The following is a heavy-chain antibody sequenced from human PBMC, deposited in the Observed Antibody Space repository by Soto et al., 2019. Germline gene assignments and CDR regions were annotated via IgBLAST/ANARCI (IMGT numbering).Heavy chain of an antibody. CDR1: GGTFSSYA. V-gene: IGHV1-69*01. CDR2: IIPIFGTA. D-gene: IGHD4-17*01. J-gene: IGHJ6*02. Sequence: QVQLVQSGAEVKKPGSSVKVSCKASGGTFSSYAISWVRQAPGQGLVWMGGIIPIFGTANYAQKFQGRVTIPADESTSTAYMELSSLRSEDTAVYYCAVTVTTHYGMDVWGQGTTVTVSS. CDR3: AVTVTTHYGMDV.